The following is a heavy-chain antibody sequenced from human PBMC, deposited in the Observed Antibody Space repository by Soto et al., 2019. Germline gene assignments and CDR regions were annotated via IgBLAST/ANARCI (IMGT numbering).Heavy chain of an antibody. D-gene: IGHD3-16*01. V-gene: IGHV1-2*02. CDR2: INPNSGGT. CDR1: GDTVTCYY. Sequence: DAVKVSCTAYGDTVTCYYMNLVRQAPGQGLEWMGWINPNSGGTNYAQKFQGRVTITADESTSTLYMDLSSLRSDDTAIYYCAGGNHATFGGINVYYYYGMDVWGQGTTVTVS. CDR3: AGGNHATFGGINVYYYYGMDV. J-gene: IGHJ6*02.